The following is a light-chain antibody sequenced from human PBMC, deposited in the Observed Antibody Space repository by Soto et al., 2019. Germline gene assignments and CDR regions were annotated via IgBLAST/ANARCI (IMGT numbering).Light chain of an antibody. V-gene: IGKV3-11*01. CDR1: QSVSSY. Sequence: EIVLTQSPATLSFSPGERATLSCRASQSVSSYLAWYQQKPGQTPRLLIYDASNRATVFPARFSGSGSGTDFTLTISSLEPEDFAVYCCQQRTSWPITFGQGTRLESK. CDR2: DAS. J-gene: IGKJ5*01. CDR3: QQRTSWPIT.